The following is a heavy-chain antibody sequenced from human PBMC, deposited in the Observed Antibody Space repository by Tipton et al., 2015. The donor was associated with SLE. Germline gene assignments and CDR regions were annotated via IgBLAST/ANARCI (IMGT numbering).Heavy chain of an antibody. CDR3: TREGLGGDYMVY. V-gene: IGHV3-49*03. CDR2: IRSKDYGGTA. CDR1: GFTFSDYY. J-gene: IGHJ4*02. Sequence: RSLRLSCAASGFTFSDYYMSWIRQAPGKGLEWVGFIRSKDYGGTADYAASVKGRFTISRDDSKSIVYLQMNSLKVEDTAVYFCTREGLGGDYMVYWGQGTLVTVSS. D-gene: IGHD5/OR15-5a*01.